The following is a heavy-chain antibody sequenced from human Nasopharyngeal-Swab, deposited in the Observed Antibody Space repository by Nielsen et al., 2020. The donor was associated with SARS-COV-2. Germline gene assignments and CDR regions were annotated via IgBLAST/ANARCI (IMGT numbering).Heavy chain of an antibody. V-gene: IGHV4-34*01. J-gene: IGHJ2*01. D-gene: IGHD3-10*01. CDR3: ARVKRVTMVRYFDL. Sequence: SETLSLTCAVYGGSFSGYYWSWTRQPPGKGLEWIGEINHSGSTNYNPSLKSRVTISVDTSKNQFSLKLSSVTAADTAVYYCARVKRVTMVRYFDLWGRGTLVTVSS. CDR2: INHSGST. CDR1: GGSFSGYY.